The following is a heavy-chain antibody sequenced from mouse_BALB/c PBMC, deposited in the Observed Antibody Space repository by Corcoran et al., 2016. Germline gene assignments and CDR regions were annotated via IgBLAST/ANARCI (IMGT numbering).Heavy chain of an antibody. CDR1: GYTFTNYG. CDR2: INTYTGEP. J-gene: IGHJ3*01. V-gene: IGHV9-3-1*01. D-gene: IGHD1-1*01. Sequence: QIQLVQSGPELKKPGETVKISCKASGYTFTNYGMNWVKQAPGEGLKWMGWINTYTGEPTYADDFKGRFAFSLETSASTAYLQINNLTNEDTATYFCARPLGYYGSSFAYWGQGTLVTVSA. CDR3: ARPLGYYGSSFAY.